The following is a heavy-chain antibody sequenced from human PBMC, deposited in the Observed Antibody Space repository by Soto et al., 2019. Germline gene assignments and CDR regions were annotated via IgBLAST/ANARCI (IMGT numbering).Heavy chain of an antibody. J-gene: IGHJ3*02. CDR3: MTDDENCGGGSCYDDACDI. CDR2: IKSKTNGGTT. V-gene: IGHV3-15*07. Sequence: EVQLVESGGGLVKPGGSLRLSCAASGFTFSNAWMNWVRQAPGKGLEWVGRIKSKTNGGTTDYAAPVKGRFTISRDDSINXTXRHINSLKDDDTAIYYSMTDDENCGGGSCYDDACDIWSHGTMVTVSS. D-gene: IGHD2-15*01. CDR1: GFTFSNAW.